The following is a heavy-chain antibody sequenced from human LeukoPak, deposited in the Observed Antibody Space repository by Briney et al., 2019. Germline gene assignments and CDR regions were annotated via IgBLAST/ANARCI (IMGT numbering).Heavy chain of an antibody. CDR2: IIPIFGTA. CDR3: ARVVHAYYYDSSGPNWFDP. Sequence: EASVKASCKASGGTFSSYAISWVRQAPGQGLEWMGGIIPIFGTANYAQKFQGRVTITADESTSTAYMELSSLRSEDTAVYYCARVVHAYYYDSSGPNWFDPWGQGTLVTVSS. CDR1: GGTFSSYA. J-gene: IGHJ5*02. D-gene: IGHD3-22*01. V-gene: IGHV1-69*13.